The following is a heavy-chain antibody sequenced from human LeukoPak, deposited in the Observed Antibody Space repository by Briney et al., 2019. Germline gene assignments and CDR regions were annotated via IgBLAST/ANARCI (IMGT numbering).Heavy chain of an antibody. CDR1: GFTFISYA. D-gene: IGHD6-13*01. CDR2: INGGGDAT. V-gene: IGHV3-23*01. J-gene: IGHJ4*02. CDR3: AKGSLGSWYYFDY. Sequence: GGSLRLSCAASGFTFISYAMTWVRQAPGKGLEWVAAINGGGDATNYADSVKGRFTISRDTSQNTLYLQMNSLRAEDTAVYYCAKGSLGSWYYFDYWGQGTLVTVSS.